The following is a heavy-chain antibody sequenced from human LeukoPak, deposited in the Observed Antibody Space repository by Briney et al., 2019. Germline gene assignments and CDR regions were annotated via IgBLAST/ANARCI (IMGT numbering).Heavy chain of an antibody. V-gene: IGHV3-23*01. CDR3: AKLDTYYYDASGSYFDY. CDR1: GFTFSSYA. D-gene: IGHD3-22*01. J-gene: IGHJ4*02. CDR2: TSGGGGST. Sequence: GGSLRLSCAASGFTFSSYAMSWVRQAPGKGLEWVSATSGGGGSTYYVDSVKGRFTISRDNSKNTLYLQMNSLRAEDTAVYYCAKLDTYYYDASGSYFDYWGQGTLVTASS.